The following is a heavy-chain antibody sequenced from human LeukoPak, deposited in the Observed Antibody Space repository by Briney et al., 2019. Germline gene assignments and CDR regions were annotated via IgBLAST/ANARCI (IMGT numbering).Heavy chain of an antibody. V-gene: IGHV3-23*01. Sequence: GGSLRLSCAASGFTFSNYAMSWVRQAPGKGLEWISTITDSGITYYADSVKGRFTISRDNSRNTLYLQMNSLRAEDTAVYYCESSGWYEQFDYWGQGTLVTVSS. CDR2: ITDSGIT. D-gene: IGHD6-19*01. CDR1: GFTFSNYA. CDR3: ESSGWYEQFDY. J-gene: IGHJ4*02.